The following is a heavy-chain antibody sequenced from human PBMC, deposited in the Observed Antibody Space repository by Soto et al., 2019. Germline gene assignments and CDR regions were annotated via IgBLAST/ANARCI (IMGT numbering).Heavy chain of an antibody. CDR3: ARETPNYCSSTSCYDY. Sequence: ASVKVSCKASGYTFTSYDINWVRQATGQGLEWMGWMNPNSGNTGYAQKFQGRVTMTRNTCISTAYMELSSLRSEDTAVYYCARETPNYCSSTSCYDYWGQGTLVTVSS. CDR1: GYTFTSYD. J-gene: IGHJ4*02. V-gene: IGHV1-8*01. D-gene: IGHD2-2*01. CDR2: MNPNSGNT.